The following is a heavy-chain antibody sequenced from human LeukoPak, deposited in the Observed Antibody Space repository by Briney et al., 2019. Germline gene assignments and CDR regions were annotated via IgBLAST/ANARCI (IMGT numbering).Heavy chain of an antibody. D-gene: IGHD2-2*01. V-gene: IGHV4-31*03. CDR1: GGSISSGGYY. Sequence: SETLSLTCTVSGGSISSGGYYWSWIRQHPGKGLEWIGYIYYSGSTYYNPSLKSRVTISVDTSKNQFSLKLSSVTAADMAVYYCARVGRPAAMEGYGMDVWGKGTTVTVSS. CDR3: ARVGRPAAMEGYGMDV. J-gene: IGHJ6*04. CDR2: IYYSGST.